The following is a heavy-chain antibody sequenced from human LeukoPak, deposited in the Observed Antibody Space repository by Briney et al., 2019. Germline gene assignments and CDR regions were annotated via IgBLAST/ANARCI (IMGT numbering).Heavy chain of an antibody. V-gene: IGHV3-74*01. CDR2: INSDGSST. J-gene: IGHJ4*02. D-gene: IGHD6-19*01. Sequence: GGSLRHSRVASLFTLRNYWRHEVRQAPAKGLVGVSRINSDGSSTSYADSVKGRFTISRDNAKNTLYLQMNGLRAEDTAVYYCAREMAVAAKILDYWGQGTLVTVSS. CDR1: LFTLRNYW. CDR3: AREMAVAAKILDY.